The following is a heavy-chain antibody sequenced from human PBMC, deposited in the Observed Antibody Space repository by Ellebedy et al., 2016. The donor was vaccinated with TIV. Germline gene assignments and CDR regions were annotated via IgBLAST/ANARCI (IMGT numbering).Heavy chain of an antibody. CDR2: MYYSGST. CDR1: GGSISSSSYY. CDR3: ARRAVVKMFDY. Sequence: MPSETLSLTCTVSGGSISSSSYYWGWIRQPPGKGLEWIGSMYYSGSTYYNPSLKSRVTISVDTSKNQFSLNLNSVTAADTAVYYCARRAVVKMFDYWGQGTLVTVTS. D-gene: IGHD2-21*01. J-gene: IGHJ4*02. V-gene: IGHV4-39*01.